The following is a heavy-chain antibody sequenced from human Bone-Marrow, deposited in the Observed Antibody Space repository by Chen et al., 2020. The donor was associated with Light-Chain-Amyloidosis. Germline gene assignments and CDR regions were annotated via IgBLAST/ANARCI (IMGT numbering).Heavy chain of an antibody. CDR3: AKRPPYPSIYGMDV. V-gene: IGHV3-23*01. D-gene: IGHD2-21*01. CDR1: GVTFSSYA. Sequence: EVQLLESGGGLVQPGGSLRLSCAASGVTFSSYAMSWVRQAPGKGLEWVSGISGSGGSTYYADSVKGRFTISRDNSKNTLYLQMNSLRAEDTAVYYCAKRPPYPSIYGMDVWGQGTTVTVSS. J-gene: IGHJ6*02. CDR2: ISGSGGST.